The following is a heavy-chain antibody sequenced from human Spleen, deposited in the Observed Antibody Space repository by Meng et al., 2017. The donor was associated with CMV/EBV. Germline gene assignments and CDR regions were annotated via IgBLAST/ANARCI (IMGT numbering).Heavy chain of an antibody. J-gene: IGHJ4*02. V-gene: IGHV1-8*01. CDR3: ARSGYDPRGGFDF. CDR2: MNPSSGNT. Sequence: ASAYTFTSYDINWVRQATGQGLGWMGWMNPSSGNTGYAQKFQGRVTFTTNTSITTAFMEVSSLRSEDTAVYYCARSGYDPRGGFDFWGQGTLVTVSS. CDR1: AYTFTSYD. D-gene: IGHD5-12*01.